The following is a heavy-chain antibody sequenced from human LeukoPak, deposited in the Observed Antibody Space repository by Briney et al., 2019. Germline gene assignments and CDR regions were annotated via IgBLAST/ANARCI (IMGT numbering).Heavy chain of an antibody. V-gene: IGHV3-9*01. CDR1: GFAFDDYA. J-gene: IGHJ4*02. Sequence: PGGSLRLSCAASGFAFDDYAMHWVRQAPGKGLEWVSGISWNSGSIGYADSVKGRFTISRDNAKNSLYLQMNSLRAEDTALYYCAKGAVPRIYSRVDYWGQGTLVTVSS. D-gene: IGHD2-15*01. CDR3: AKGAVPRIYSRVDY. CDR2: ISWNSGSI.